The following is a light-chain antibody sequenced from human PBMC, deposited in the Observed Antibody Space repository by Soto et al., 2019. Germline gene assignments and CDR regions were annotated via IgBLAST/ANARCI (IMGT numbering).Light chain of an antibody. Sequence: QSALTQPASVSGSPGQSITISCTGTSSDVGSYNLVSWYQQHPGKAPKVIIYEDSKRPSGVSNRFSGSKSGNTASLTISGLQAEDEADYYCCSYAGTSSVLFGGGTKLTVL. CDR3: CSYAGTSSVL. CDR2: EDS. CDR1: SSDVGSYNL. J-gene: IGLJ2*01. V-gene: IGLV2-23*01.